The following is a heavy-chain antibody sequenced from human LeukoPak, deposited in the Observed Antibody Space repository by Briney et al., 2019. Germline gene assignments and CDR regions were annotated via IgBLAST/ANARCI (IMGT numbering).Heavy chain of an antibody. D-gene: IGHD3-22*01. CDR2: ISYDGSNK. V-gene: IGHV3-30*03. J-gene: IGHJ4*02. CDR1: GFTFSSYG. Sequence: GRSLRLSCAASGFTFSSYGMHWVRQAPGKGLEWVAVISYDGSNKYYADSVKGRFTISRDNSKNTLYLQMNSLRAEDTAVYYCASGEGYDSSGLRVDYWGQGTLVTVSS. CDR3: ASGEGYDSSGLRVDY.